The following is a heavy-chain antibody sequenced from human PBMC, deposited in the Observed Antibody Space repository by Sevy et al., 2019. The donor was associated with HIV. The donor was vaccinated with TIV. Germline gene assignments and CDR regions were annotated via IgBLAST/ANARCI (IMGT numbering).Heavy chain of an antibody. CDR3: AKDQASDYDFWSGYLYYDYGMDV. CDR2: ISGSGGTT. CDR1: GFTFRNYA. D-gene: IGHD3-3*01. Sequence: GGSLRLSCEASGFTFRNYAMNWVRQAPGKGLEWVSGISGSGGTTYYADSVKGRFTVSRDHSKNTLYLKMNSLRAEDTAVYYCAKDQASDYDFWSGYLYYDYGMDVRGQGTTVTVSS. V-gene: IGHV3-23*01. J-gene: IGHJ6*02.